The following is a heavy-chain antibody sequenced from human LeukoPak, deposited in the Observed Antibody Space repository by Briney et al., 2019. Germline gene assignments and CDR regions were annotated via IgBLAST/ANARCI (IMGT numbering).Heavy chain of an antibody. CDR2: INHSGST. J-gene: IGHJ6*03. Sequence: SETLSLTCAVYGGSFSGYYWSWIRQPPGKGLEWIGEINHSGSTNYNPSLKSRVTISVDTSKNQFSLKLSSVTAADTAVYYCARQRSAGPYYYYYMDVWDKGTTVTISS. D-gene: IGHD6-13*01. V-gene: IGHV4-34*01. CDR3: ARQRSAGPYYYYYMDV. CDR1: GGSFSGYY.